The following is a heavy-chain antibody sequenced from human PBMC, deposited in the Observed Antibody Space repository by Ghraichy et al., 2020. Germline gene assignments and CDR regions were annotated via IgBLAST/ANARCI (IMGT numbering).Heavy chain of an antibody. CDR2: INAGNGNT. CDR1: GYTFTSYA. Sequence: ASVKVSCKASGYTFTSYAMHWVRQAPGQRLEWMGWINAGNGNTKYSQKFQGRVTITRDTSASTAYMELSSLRSEDTAVYYCARDAEWATYNWFDPWGQGTLVTVSS. D-gene: IGHD1-26*01. J-gene: IGHJ5*02. V-gene: IGHV1-3*01. CDR3: ARDAEWATYNWFDP.